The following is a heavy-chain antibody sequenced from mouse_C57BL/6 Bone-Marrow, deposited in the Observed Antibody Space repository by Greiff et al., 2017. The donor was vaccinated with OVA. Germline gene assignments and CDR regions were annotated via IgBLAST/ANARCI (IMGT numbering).Heavy chain of an antibody. Sequence: VQLQQPGAELVLPGASVKLSCKASGSTFTSYWMHWVKQRPGQGLEWIGEIDPSDSYTNYNQKFKGKSTLTVDKSSSTAYMQLSSLTSEDSAVYYCARDGYYLSWFAYWGQGTLVTVSA. D-gene: IGHD2-3*01. V-gene: IGHV1-69*01. CDR2: IDPSDSYT. CDR1: GSTFTSYW. J-gene: IGHJ3*01. CDR3: ARDGYYLSWFAY.